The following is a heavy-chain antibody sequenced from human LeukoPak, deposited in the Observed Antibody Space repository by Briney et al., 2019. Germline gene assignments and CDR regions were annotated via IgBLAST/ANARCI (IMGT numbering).Heavy chain of an antibody. V-gene: IGHV3-9*01. CDR2: ISWNGGSI. D-gene: IGHD3-10*01. J-gene: IGHJ4*02. CDR1: GFTFDNSA. CDR3: AKGISSLPIRGTLDN. Sequence: GGSLRLSCVGTGFTFDNSAMHWVRQDSGKGLEWVSGISWNGGSIDYVDSVKGRFTISRDNAKSSLYLQMNDLRAEDTALYFCAKGISSLPIRGTLDNWGQGTLVTVSS.